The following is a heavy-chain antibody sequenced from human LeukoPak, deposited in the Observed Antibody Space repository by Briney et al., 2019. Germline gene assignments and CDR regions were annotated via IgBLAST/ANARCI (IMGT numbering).Heavy chain of an antibody. CDR3: ATEDSTLFHDAFDI. D-gene: IGHD2-2*01. J-gene: IGHJ3*02. V-gene: IGHV1-24*01. CDR1: RYTLTELS. CDR2: FDPEDGET. Sequence: ASVKVSCKVSRYTLTELSMHWVRQAPGKGLEWMGGFDPEDGETIYAQKFQGRVTMTEDTSTDTAYMEPSSLRSEDTAVYYCATEDSTLFHDAFDIWGQGTMVTVSS.